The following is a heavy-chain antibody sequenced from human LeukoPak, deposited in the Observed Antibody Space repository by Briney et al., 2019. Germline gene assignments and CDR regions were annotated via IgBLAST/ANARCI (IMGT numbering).Heavy chain of an antibody. CDR2: INHSGST. V-gene: IGHV4-34*01. D-gene: IGHD6-19*01. J-gene: IGHJ5*02. Sequence: TSETLSLTCAVYGGSFSGYYWSWIRQPPGKGLEWIGEINHSGSTNYSPSLKSRVTISVDTSKNQFSLKLSSVTAADTAVYYCARGGSIAVAGIYWFDPWGQGTLVTVSS. CDR1: GGSFSGYY. CDR3: ARGGSIAVAGIYWFDP.